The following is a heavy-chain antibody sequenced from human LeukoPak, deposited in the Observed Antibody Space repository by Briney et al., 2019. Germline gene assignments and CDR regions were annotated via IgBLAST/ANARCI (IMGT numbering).Heavy chain of an antibody. CDR2: IYTRGST. J-gene: IGHJ6*03. Sequence: SETLSLTCTVSGGSISSGNYYWNWVRQSAGKGLEWIGRIYTRGSTNYNPSLQSRVTMSIDTSKNQFSLKLRSVTAADTAVYYCASFYCSGGSCYQYYYYYYMDVWGKGTTVTISS. V-gene: IGHV4-61*02. CDR1: GGSISSGNYY. D-gene: IGHD2-15*01. CDR3: ASFYCSGGSCYQYYYYYYMDV.